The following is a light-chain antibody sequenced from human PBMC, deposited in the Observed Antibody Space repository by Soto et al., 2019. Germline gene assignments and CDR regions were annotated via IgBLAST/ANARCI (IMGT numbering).Light chain of an antibody. J-gene: IGLJ2*01. CDR3: QTWGSGIVV. V-gene: IGLV4-69*01. CDR1: SGHSHYA. Sequence: QSVLTQSPSASASLGASVKLTCTLSSGHSHYAIAWHQQQSEKGPRYLMKLNSDGSHSKGDGIPDRFSGSSSGAERYLTISSLQSEDEADYYCQTWGSGIVVFGGGTQLTVL. CDR2: LNSDGSH.